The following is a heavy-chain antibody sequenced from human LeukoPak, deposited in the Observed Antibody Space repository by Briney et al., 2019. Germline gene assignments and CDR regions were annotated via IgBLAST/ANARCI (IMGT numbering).Heavy chain of an antibody. CDR2: FDPEDGGT. CDR1: GYTLTELS. D-gene: IGHD6-19*01. CDR3: ATARRAVAGIHY. Sequence: ASVKVSCKVSGYTLTELSMHWVRQAPGKGLEWMGGFDPEDGGTIYAQKFQGRVTMTEDTSTDTAYMELSSLRSEDTAVYYCATARRAVAGIHYWGQGTLVTVSS. J-gene: IGHJ4*02. V-gene: IGHV1-24*01.